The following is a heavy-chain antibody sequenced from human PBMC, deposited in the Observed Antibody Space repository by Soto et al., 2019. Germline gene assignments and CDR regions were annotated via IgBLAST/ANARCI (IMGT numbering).Heavy chain of an antibody. CDR2: ISSSGDGT. D-gene: IGHD3-16*01. CDR1: EFTFSNYA. Sequence: EVHLLEWGGGLVQPGGSLRLSCAASEFTFSNYAMTWVRQAPGKGLEWVSLISSSGDGTFYADAVKGRFTISRDNFRNTLYLQMNSLRVEDTAVYYCAKQAMAFDLEVFDYWGQGTLVTVSS. V-gene: IGHV3-23*01. CDR3: AKQAMAFDLEVFDY. J-gene: IGHJ4*02.